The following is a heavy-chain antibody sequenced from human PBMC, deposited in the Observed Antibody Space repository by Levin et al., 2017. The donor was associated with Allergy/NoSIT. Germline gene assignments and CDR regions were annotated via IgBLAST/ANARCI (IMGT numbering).Heavy chain of an antibody. D-gene: IGHD2-21*02. CDR2: ISSSSSTI. CDR3: ASCCQLAYCGGDCYSGSY. CDR1: GFTFSSYS. Sequence: PGGSLRLSCAASGFTFSSYSMNWVRQAPGKGLEWVSYISSSSSTIYYADSVKGRFTISRDNAKNSLYLQMNSLRAEDTAVYYCASCCQLAYCGGDCYSGSYWGQGTLVTVSS. J-gene: IGHJ4*02. V-gene: IGHV3-48*01.